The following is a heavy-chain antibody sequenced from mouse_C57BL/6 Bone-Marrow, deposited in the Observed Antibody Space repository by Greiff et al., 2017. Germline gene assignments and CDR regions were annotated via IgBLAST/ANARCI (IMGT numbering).Heavy chain of an antibody. CDR3: VPWDLFAY. J-gene: IGHJ3*01. CDR1: GYTFTSYW. V-gene: IGHV1-64*01. D-gene: IGHD4-1*01. Sequence: SGAELVKPGASVKLSCKASGYTFTSYWMHWVKQRPGQGLEWIGMIHPNSGSTNYNEKFKSKATLTVDKSSSTAYMQLSSLTSEDSAVYYCVPWDLFAYWGQGTLVTVSA. CDR2: IHPNSGST.